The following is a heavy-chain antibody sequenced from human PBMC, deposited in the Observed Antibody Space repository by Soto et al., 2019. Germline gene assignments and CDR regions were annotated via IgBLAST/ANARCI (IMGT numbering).Heavy chain of an antibody. D-gene: IGHD3-16*01. CDR3: ARPVRGAPEDV. CDR1: GFTFSAYW. V-gene: IGHV3-7*05. CDR2: IKTDGSEK. Sequence: EVQLVESGGGLVQPGGSLRLSCEASGFTFSAYWMGWVRQAPGTGLQWVATIKTDGSEKYYVDSVTGRFTISRDNDKNSLYLQLNTLRAEDTGVYYCARPVRGAPEDVWGQGTTVTGSS. J-gene: IGHJ6*02.